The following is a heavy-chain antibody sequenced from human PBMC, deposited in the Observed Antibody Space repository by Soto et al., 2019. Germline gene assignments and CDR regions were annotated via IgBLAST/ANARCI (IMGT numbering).Heavy chain of an antibody. J-gene: IGHJ3*01. CDR2: IRSKPYGGTA. CDR1: GFTFGDYA. Sequence: EVQLVESGGGLVKPGRSLRLSCTASGFTFGDYAMSWFRQAPGKGLEWVAFIRSKPYGGTAEYAASVKGRFTIARDDSKSNAYLQMNSLKAEDTALYYCTRVGFALPLALFWGQGTMVIVSP. V-gene: IGHV3-49*05. CDR3: TRVGFALPLALF. D-gene: IGHD5-12*01.